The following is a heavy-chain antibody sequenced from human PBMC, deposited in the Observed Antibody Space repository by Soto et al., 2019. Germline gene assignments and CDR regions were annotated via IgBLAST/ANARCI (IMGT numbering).Heavy chain of an antibody. CDR1: GGSISSSVYY. Sequence: QLQLHESGPGLVKSSETLSLTCIVPGGSISSSVYYWAWIRQPPGKGLEWIGSIYYSGSTYYNPSLKSRITISIDTSKNQFSLKLSSVTAADTAVYYCARIDSRSYCNSGSCYFDYWGQGSPVTVSS. CDR2: IYYSGST. CDR3: ARIDSRSYCNSGSCYFDY. D-gene: IGHD2-15*01. J-gene: IGHJ4*02. V-gene: IGHV4-39*01.